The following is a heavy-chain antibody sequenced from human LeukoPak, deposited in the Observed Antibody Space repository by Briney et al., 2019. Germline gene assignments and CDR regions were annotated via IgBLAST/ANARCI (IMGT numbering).Heavy chain of an antibody. CDR3: ARDSDSSGYYRNDDY. CDR1: GYTFTSYG. CDR2: ISAYNGNT. Sequence: ASVKVSCKASGYTFTSYGISWVRQAPGQGLEWMGWISAYNGNTNYAQKLQGRVTMTTDTSTSTAYMELRSLRSDDTAVYYCARDSDSSGYYRNDDYWGQGTLVTVSS. J-gene: IGHJ4*02. V-gene: IGHV1-18*01. D-gene: IGHD3-22*01.